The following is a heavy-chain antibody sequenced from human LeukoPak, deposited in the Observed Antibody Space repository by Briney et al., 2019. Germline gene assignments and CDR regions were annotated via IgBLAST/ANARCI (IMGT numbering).Heavy chain of an antibody. V-gene: IGHV3-48*01. CDR1: GFTFSSYS. D-gene: IGHD2/OR15-2a*01. Sequence: GGSLRLSCAASGFTFSSYSMNWVRQAPGKGLERVSYISGDGNAKHYTDSVKGRFTISRDNAKNALYLQMNSLRAEDTAVYFCARDYVYAFDYWGQGTLVTVSS. CDR3: ARDYVYAFDY. J-gene: IGHJ4*02. CDR2: ISGDGNAK.